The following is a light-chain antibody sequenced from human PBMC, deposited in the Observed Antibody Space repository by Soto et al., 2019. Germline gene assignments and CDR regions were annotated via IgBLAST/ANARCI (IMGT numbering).Light chain of an antibody. CDR1: SSDVGGYNF. Sequence: QSVLTQPASVSGSPGQSITFSCTGTSSDVGGYNFVSWYQQHPGKAPKLMIYDVSNRPSGVSNRFSGSNSSNTASLTISGLEAEDEVYYYCSSYTTSSTLVFGGGIKLTVL. CDR2: DVS. CDR3: SSYTTSSTLV. V-gene: IGLV2-14*01. J-gene: IGLJ2*01.